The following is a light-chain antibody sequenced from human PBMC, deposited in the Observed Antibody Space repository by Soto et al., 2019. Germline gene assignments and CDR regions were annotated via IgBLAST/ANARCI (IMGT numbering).Light chain of an antibody. J-gene: IGKJ3*01. CDR2: AAS. V-gene: IGKV1-39*01. CDR1: QSISSY. CDR3: QQSYSTPLVT. Sequence: DIQMTQSPSSLSASVGDRVTITCRASQSISSYLNWYQQKPGKAPKLLIYAASSLQSGVPSRFSGSRSGTDFTLTISSLQPEDFATYYCQQSYSTPLVTFGPGTKVDIQ.